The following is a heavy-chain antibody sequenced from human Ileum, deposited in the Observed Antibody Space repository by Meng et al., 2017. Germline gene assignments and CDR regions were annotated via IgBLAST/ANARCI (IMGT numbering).Heavy chain of an antibody. J-gene: IGHJ3*02. CDR3: ATRISSSTLSVFDI. CDR2: IYPGDSDT. V-gene: IGHV5-51*01. D-gene: IGHD6-6*01. Sequence: GESLKISCKGSGHSFTNYWIGWVRQMPGKGLEWMGIIYPGDSDTKYSPSFQGQVTVSADKSISTAYLQWSSLKASDTAMYYCATRISSSTLSVFDIWGQGTLVTVSS. CDR1: GHSFTNYW.